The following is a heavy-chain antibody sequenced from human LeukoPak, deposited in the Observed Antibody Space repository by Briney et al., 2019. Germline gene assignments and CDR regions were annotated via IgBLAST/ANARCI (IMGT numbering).Heavy chain of an antibody. V-gene: IGHV3-23*01. Sequence: GGSLRLSCAVSGFIFSSSAMSWVRQAPGKGLEWVSAISGGGDDTSYADSARGRFTVSRDNSKNTLYFQMNSLRAEDTAVYYCAKDSRESSGHFPYYYYYHYGLDVWGQGTTVTVSS. CDR3: AKDSRESSGHFPYYYYYHYGLDV. J-gene: IGHJ6*02. CDR1: GFIFSSSA. CDR2: ISGGGDDT. D-gene: IGHD3-22*01.